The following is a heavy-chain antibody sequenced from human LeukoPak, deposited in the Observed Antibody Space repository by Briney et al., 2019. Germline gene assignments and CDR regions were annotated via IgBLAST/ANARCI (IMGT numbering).Heavy chain of an antibody. Sequence: SETLSLTCTVSGGSISSYYWTWIRQPPGKGLEWIGYIYYSGSTNYNSSLKSRVTISVDTSKNQFSLKVSSVTAADTAVYYCARRMGRRFGERYYYYHYMDVWGKGTTVTISS. J-gene: IGHJ6*03. V-gene: IGHV4-59*12. D-gene: IGHD3-10*01. CDR2: IYYSGST. CDR1: GGSISSYY. CDR3: ARRMGRRFGERYYYYHYMDV.